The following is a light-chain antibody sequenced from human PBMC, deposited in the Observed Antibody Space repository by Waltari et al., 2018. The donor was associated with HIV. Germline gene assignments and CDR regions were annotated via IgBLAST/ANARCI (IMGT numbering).Light chain of an antibody. CDR3: CSYAGSSTYV. CDR2: DVS. V-gene: IGLV2-23*02. Sequence: QSALTQPASVSGSPGQSITISCTGTSSDVGSYNLVSWYQQHPGKAPKLRIYDVSKRSSGVSNRFSGSKSGNTASLTISGLQAEDEADYYCCSYAGSSTYVFGTGTKVTVL. J-gene: IGLJ1*01. CDR1: SSDVGSYNL.